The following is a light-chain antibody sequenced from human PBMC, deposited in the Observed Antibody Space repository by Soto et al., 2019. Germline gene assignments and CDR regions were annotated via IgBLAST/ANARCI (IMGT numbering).Light chain of an antibody. J-gene: IGKJ5*01. CDR1: QGVTTN. CDR2: DVS. CDR3: QQYNNWPFS. V-gene: IGKV3-15*01. Sequence: EIVMTQSPGTLSVSPGARAPLSCRAGQGVTTNSAWYQQKSGQSPRLLIYDVSIRATGVPARFSGTGSETDFTLTISGLQSEDSAVYFCQQYNNWPFSFGQGTRLEIK.